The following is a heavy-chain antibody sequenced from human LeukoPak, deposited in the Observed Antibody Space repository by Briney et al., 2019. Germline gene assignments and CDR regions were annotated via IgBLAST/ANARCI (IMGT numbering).Heavy chain of an antibody. V-gene: IGHV4-59*01. CDR2: IYYSGST. J-gene: IGHJ3*02. Sequence: SETLSLTCTVSGGSISSYYWSWIRQPPGKGLEWIGYIYYSGSTNYNPSLKSRVTISVDTSKNQFSLKLSFVTAADTAVYYCATSRIVVVPAAIGAFDIWGQGTMVTVSS. CDR1: GGSISSYY. CDR3: ATSRIVVVPAAIGAFDI. D-gene: IGHD2-2*01.